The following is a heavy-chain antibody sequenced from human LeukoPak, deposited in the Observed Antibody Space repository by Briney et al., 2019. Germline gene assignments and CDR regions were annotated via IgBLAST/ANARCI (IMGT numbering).Heavy chain of an antibody. Sequence: GASVKVSCKASGYTFTGYYMHWVRQAPGQGPEWMGWINPNSGGTNYAQKFQGRVTMTRDTSISTAYMELSRLRSDDTAVYYCARDLGSGYDYFDYWGQGTLVTVSS. D-gene: IGHD5-12*01. CDR1: GYTFTGYY. CDR3: ARDLGSGYDYFDY. V-gene: IGHV1-2*02. CDR2: INPNSGGT. J-gene: IGHJ4*02.